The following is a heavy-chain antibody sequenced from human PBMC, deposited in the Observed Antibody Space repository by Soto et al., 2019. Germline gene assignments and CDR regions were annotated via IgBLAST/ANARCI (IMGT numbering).Heavy chain of an antibody. D-gene: IGHD6-13*01. Sequence: QVQLVQSGAEVKKPGASVKVSCKASGYTFTSYGISWVRQAPGEGLEWMGWISAYNGNTNYAQKLQGRFTMPTDTPTSTAYMEQRSLRSDDTAVYYCAREDSSSWSVDYWGQGTLVTVSS. CDR1: GYTFTSYG. J-gene: IGHJ4*02. V-gene: IGHV1-18*01. CDR2: ISAYNGNT. CDR3: AREDSSSWSVDY.